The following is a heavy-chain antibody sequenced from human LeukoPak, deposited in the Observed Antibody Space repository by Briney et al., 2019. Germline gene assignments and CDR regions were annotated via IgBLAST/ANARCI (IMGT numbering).Heavy chain of an antibody. J-gene: IGHJ3*02. V-gene: IGHV3-11*05. CDR2: ISSSSSYT. CDR1: GFTFSDYY. CDR3: ARDLVPSDAFDI. Sequence: GGSLRLSCAASGFTFSDYYMSWIRQAPGKGLEWVSYISSSSSYTNYADSVKGRFTISRDNAKNSLYLQMDSLRAEDTAVYYCARDLVPSDAFDIWGQGTMVTVPS. D-gene: IGHD2-8*02.